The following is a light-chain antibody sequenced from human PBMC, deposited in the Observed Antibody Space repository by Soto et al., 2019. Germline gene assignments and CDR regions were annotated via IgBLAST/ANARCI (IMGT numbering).Light chain of an antibody. CDR3: QQYESWPLT. CDR2: GAS. J-gene: IGKJ4*01. V-gene: IGKV3D-15*01. Sequence: EIVMTQSPGTLSVSTGEVATLACRASQSVDSNLAWYQQKPGQAPRRLIYGASTRATGIPDRFRGSGSGTEFTLTISSLRSEEFAVYYCQQYESWPLTLGGGNKVEIK. CDR1: QSVDSN.